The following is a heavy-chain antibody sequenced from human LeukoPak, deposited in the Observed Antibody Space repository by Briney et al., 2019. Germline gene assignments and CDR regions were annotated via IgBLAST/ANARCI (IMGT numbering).Heavy chain of an antibody. J-gene: IGHJ4*02. V-gene: IGHV3-30-3*01. D-gene: IGHD1-26*01. CDR2: VSYDGNNK. CDR3: ARVGGTYFWAYYFDY. Sequence: GRSLSLSCAASGFTFSSYAMHWVRQAPGKGLEWVAVVSYDGNNKYYADSVKGRFTISRDNSKNTVHLQMSSLITEYTAVYYCARVGGTYFWAYYFDYWGQGTLVTVSS. CDR1: GFTFSSYA.